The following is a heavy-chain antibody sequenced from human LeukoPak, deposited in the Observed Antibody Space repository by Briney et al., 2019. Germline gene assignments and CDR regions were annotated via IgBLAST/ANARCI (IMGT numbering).Heavy chain of an antibody. V-gene: IGHV3-23*01. J-gene: IGHJ6*02. Sequence: PGGSLRLSCAASGFTFSSYAMSWVRQAPGKGLEWVSAISGSGGSTYYADSVKGRFTISRASSKNTLYLQMNSLRAEDTAVYYCAKAKWELYYYGLDVWGQGTTVTVSS. D-gene: IGHD1-26*01. CDR2: ISGSGGST. CDR1: GFTFSSYA. CDR3: AKAKWELYYYGLDV.